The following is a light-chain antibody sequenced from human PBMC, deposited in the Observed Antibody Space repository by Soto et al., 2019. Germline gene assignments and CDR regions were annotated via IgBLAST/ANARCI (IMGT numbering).Light chain of an antibody. CDR3: LQYNGYYRT. CDR1: QTISGW. Sequence: DIQMTQSPSTPSASVGDTVTITCRASQTISGWLAWYQQGPGKAPNLLIFDASTLESGVPSRFSGSGSGTTFTLTISSLQSDDFATYYCLQYNGYYRTFGQGTKVDIK. V-gene: IGKV1-5*01. CDR2: DAS. J-gene: IGKJ1*01.